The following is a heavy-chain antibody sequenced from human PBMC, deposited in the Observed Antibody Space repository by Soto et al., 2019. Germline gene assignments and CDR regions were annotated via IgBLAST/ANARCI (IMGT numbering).Heavy chain of an antibody. CDR1: GFTVTSYR. J-gene: IGHJ4*02. V-gene: IGHV3-53*01. CDR3: TRGTTTASGPVY. CDR2: IYGGGST. Sequence: GGSLRLSCAASGFTVTSYRMSWVRQAPGKGLEWVSVIYGGGSTSYAASVKGRFTISRDDSKNTLYVQMNSLTAEDTAVYYCTRGTTTASGPVYWGQGTLVTVSS. D-gene: IGHD4-17*01.